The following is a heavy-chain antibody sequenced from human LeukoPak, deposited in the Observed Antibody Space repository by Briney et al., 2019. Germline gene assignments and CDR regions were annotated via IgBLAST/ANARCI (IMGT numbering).Heavy chain of an antibody. J-gene: IGHJ4*02. Sequence: PSETLSLTCTVSGGSTSSYYWSWIRQPPGKGLEWIGYIYYSGSTNYNPSLKSRVTISVDTSKNQFSLKLSSVTAADTAVYYCARGMATISRGDYFDYWGQGTLVTVSS. V-gene: IGHV4-59*12. D-gene: IGHD5-24*01. CDR1: GGSTSSYY. CDR3: ARGMATISRGDYFDY. CDR2: IYYSGST.